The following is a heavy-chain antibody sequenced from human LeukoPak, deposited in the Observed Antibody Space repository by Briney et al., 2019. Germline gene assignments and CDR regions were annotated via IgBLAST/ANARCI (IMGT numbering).Heavy chain of an antibody. Sequence: ASVKVSCKPSGYTFTAYHMHWVRQAPGQGLEWMGRIIPNSGATNYAQNFQDRVALTRDTSISTAYMELSRLRPDDTAVYFCARGISGGSDIWGQGTMVTVSS. CDR3: ARGISGGSDI. CDR2: IIPNSGAT. J-gene: IGHJ3*02. CDR1: GYTFTAYH. V-gene: IGHV1-2*06. D-gene: IGHD2-15*01.